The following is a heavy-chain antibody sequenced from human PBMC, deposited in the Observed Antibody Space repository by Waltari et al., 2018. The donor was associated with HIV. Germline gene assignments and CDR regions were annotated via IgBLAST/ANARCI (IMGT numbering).Heavy chain of an antibody. D-gene: IGHD1-1*01. CDR3: ARDNWNDGLDI. Sequence: VQLVASGGGWVKPGGSLSLSCSASGVPFRSYWMSWVRQAPGKGLEWVDNIKQDGSEKYYVDSVKGRFTISRDNAKNSLYLQMNSLRAEDTAVYYCARDNWNDGLDIWGQGTMVTVSS. V-gene: IGHV3-7*01. J-gene: IGHJ3*02. CDR2: IKQDGSEK. CDR1: GVPFRSYW.